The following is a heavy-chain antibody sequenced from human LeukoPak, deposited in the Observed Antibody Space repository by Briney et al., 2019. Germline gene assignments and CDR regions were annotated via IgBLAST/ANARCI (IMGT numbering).Heavy chain of an antibody. CDR2: IYYSGST. Sequence: PSETLSLTCTVSGGSISSYYWSWIRQPPGKGLEWIGYIYYSGSTNYNPSLKSRVTISVDTSKNQFSLKLSSVTAADTAVYYCAIDLGLVVLAALGFHYWGQGTLATVSS. D-gene: IGHD2-2*01. V-gene: IGHV4-59*01. CDR3: AIDLGLVVLAALGFHY. J-gene: IGHJ4*02. CDR1: GGSISSYY.